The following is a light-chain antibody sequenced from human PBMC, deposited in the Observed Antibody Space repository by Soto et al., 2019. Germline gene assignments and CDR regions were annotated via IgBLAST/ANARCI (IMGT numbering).Light chain of an antibody. CDR1: QSISSW. CDR3: QQSYT. CDR2: KAS. V-gene: IGKV1-5*03. J-gene: IGKJ2*01. Sequence: DIQMTQSPSTLSASVGDRVTITCRASQSISSWLAWYQQKPGKAPKLLIYKASSLESGVPSRFSGSGSGTEFTLTISSRQPDDFATYYCQQSYTFGQGTKLDI.